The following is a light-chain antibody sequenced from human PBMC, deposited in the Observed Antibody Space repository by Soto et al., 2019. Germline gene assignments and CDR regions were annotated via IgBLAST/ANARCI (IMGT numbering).Light chain of an antibody. CDR1: QGISSY. CDR3: QQFESYPLT. CDR2: TAS. V-gene: IGKV1-9*01. J-gene: IGKJ4*01. Sequence: DIQLTQSPSFLSASVGDRVTLTCRASQGISSYLAWYQQKPGKAPNLLMYTASTLQSGVPSRFSGSGAETEFTLTVSSLQPEDFATYYCQQFESYPLTFGGGTKVEIK.